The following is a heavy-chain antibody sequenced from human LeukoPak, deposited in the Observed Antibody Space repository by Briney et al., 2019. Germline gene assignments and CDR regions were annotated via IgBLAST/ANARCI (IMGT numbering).Heavy chain of an antibody. J-gene: IGHJ5*02. D-gene: IGHD3-3*01. V-gene: IGHV1-18*01. CDR2: ISAYNGNT. Sequence: ASVKVSCKAPGYTFTSYGISWVRQAPGQGLEWMGWISAYNGNTNYAQKLRGRVTMTTDTSTSTAYMELRSLRSDDTAVYYCARELEGNWFDPWGQGTLVTVSS. CDR1: GYTFTSYG. CDR3: ARELEGNWFDP.